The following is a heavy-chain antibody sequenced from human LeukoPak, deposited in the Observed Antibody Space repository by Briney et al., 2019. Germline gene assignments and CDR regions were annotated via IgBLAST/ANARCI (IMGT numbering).Heavy chain of an antibody. Sequence: SETLSLTCTVSGGSISSGGYYWSWIRQHPGKGLEWIGYIYYSGSTYYNPSLKSRVTVSVDTSKNQFSLKLSSVTAADTAVYYCARVGFVGGYFFDYWGQGTLVTVSS. D-gene: IGHD3-22*01. V-gene: IGHV4-31*03. CDR1: GGSISSGGYY. J-gene: IGHJ4*02. CDR3: ARVGFVGGYFFDY. CDR2: IYYSGST.